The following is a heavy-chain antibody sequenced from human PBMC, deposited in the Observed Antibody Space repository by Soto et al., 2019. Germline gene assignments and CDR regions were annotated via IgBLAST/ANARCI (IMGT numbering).Heavy chain of an antibody. CDR3: ARAPYGSGSSDY. D-gene: IGHD3-10*01. CDR1: GFTFSSYS. V-gene: IGHV3-21*01. Sequence: GPLSLSCAASGFTFSSYSMNWVRQAPWKGLEWVSSISSSSSYIYYADSVKGRFTISRDNAKNSLYLQMNSLRAEDTAVYYCARAPYGSGSSDYRGQGTLVTVTS. J-gene: IGHJ4*02. CDR2: ISSSSSYI.